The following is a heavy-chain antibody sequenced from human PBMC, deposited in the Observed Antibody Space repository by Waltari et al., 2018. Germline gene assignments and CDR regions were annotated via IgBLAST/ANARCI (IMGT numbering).Heavy chain of an antibody. J-gene: IGHJ6*02. V-gene: IGHV3-30*18. D-gene: IGHD6-13*01. CDR1: GFTFSSYG. CDR2: ISYDGSNK. CDR3: AKDSSPGYSSSWGSYYYYGMDV. Sequence: QVQLVESGGGVVQPGRSLRLSCAASGFTFSSYGMHWVRQAPGKGLEWVAVISYDGSNKYYADSVKGRFTISRDNSKNTLYLQMNSLRAEDTAVYYCAKDSSPGYSSSWGSYYYYGMDVWGQGTTVTVSS.